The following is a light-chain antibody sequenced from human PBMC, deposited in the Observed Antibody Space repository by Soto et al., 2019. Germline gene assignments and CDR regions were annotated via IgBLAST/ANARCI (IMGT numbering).Light chain of an antibody. CDR3: SSYASSTTVV. J-gene: IGLJ2*01. V-gene: IGLV2-14*01. CDR2: EVR. Sequence: QSALTQPASVSGSPGQSITISCTGTSSDVGGYNYVSWYQQHPAKAPKLMIFEVRNRPSGVSYRFSGSRSDNTAYLTISGLQAEDEADYYCSSYASSTTVVFGGGTKLTVL. CDR1: SSDVGGYNY.